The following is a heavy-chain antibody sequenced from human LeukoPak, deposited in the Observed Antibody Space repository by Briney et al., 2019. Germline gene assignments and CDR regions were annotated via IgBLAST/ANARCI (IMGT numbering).Heavy chain of an antibody. CDR3: ARNFGYYDFWSGYYLGSGYFDY. Sequence: SGPALVKPTQTLTLTCTFSGFSLSTSGMRVSWIRQPPGKALEWISRIDRDDDKFYSTSLKTRLTISKDTSKNQVVLTMTNMDPVDTATYYCARNFGYYDFWSGYYLGSGYFDYWGQGTLVTVSS. J-gene: IGHJ4*02. CDR2: IDRDDDK. CDR1: GFSLSTSGMR. V-gene: IGHV2-70*04. D-gene: IGHD3-3*01.